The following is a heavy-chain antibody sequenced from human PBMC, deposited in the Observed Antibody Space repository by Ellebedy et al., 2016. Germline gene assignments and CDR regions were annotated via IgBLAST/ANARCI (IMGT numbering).Heavy chain of an antibody. V-gene: IGHV4-59*08. Sequence: SETLSLTCTVSGGSISSYYWSWIRQPPGKGLEWIGYIYYSGSTNYNPSLKSRVTISVDTSKNQFSLKLSSVTAADTAVYYCAGIIVGAKENDYWGQGTLVTVSS. CDR3: AGIIVGAKENDY. J-gene: IGHJ4*02. CDR2: IYYSGST. D-gene: IGHD1-26*01. CDR1: GGSISSYY.